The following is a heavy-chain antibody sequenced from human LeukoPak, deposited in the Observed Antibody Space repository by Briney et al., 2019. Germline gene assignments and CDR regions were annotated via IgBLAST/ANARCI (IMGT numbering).Heavy chain of an antibody. D-gene: IGHD2/OR15-2a*01. CDR2: IYYSGST. Sequence: SETLSLTCTVSGGSISSYYWSWIRQPPGKGLEWIGYIYYSGSTNYNPSLKSRVTISVDTSKNQFSLKLSSVTAADTAVYYCARVVVKYYLPEYFQHWGQGTLVTVSS. V-gene: IGHV4-59*12. J-gene: IGHJ1*01. CDR3: ARVVVKYYLPEYFQH. CDR1: GGSISSYY.